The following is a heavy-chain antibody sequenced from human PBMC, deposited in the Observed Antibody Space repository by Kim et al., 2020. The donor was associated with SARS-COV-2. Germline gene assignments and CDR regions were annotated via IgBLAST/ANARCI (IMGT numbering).Heavy chain of an antibody. D-gene: IGHD3-10*01. V-gene: IGHV3-11*04. CDR3: AAGYGSGSPSAFDF. J-gene: IGHJ3*01. Sequence: GGSLRLSCAASGFTFSDYYMSWIRQAPGKRLEWVSYISSSGSTIYYADSVKDRFTISRDNAKNSLYLQMNSLRAEDTAVYYCAAGYGSGSPSAFDFWGQGTMVTVSS. CDR1: GFTFSDYY. CDR2: ISSSGSTI.